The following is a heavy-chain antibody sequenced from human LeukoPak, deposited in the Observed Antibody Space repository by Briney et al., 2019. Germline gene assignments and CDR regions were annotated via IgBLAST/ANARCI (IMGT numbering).Heavy chain of an antibody. V-gene: IGHV1-2*02. CDR1: GYTFTGYY. J-gene: IGHJ6*02. Sequence: GASVKVSCKASGYTFTGYYMHWVRQAPGQGLEWMGWINPNSGGTNYAQKFQGRVTMTRDTSISTAYMELSSLRSEDTAVYYCARSRIKFLESLMLELDVWGQGTTVTVSS. D-gene: IGHD3-3*01. CDR2: INPNSGGT. CDR3: ARSRIKFLESLMLELDV.